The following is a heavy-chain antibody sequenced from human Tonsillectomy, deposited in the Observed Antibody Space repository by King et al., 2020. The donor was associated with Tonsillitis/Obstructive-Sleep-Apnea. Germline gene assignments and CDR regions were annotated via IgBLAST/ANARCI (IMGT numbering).Heavy chain of an antibody. D-gene: IGHD6-13*01. J-gene: IGHJ5*02. CDR2: INHSGST. CDR1: GGSFSGYY. V-gene: IGHV4-34*01. Sequence: VQLQQWGAGLLKPSETLSLTCAVYGGSFSGYYWSWVRQPPGKGLEWIGEINHSGSTNYNPSLKSRVTISIDTSKNQFSLKLSSVTAADTAVYYCARGRGYSSSQSGFDPWGQGTLVTVSS. CDR3: ARGRGYSSSQSGFDP.